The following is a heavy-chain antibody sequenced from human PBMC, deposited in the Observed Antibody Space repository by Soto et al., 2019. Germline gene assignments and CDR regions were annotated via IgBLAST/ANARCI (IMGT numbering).Heavy chain of an antibody. Sequence: EVQLVESGGCLVQPGRSLRLSCAASGFTFDDYAMHWVRQAPGKGLEWVSGISWNSGSLGYADSVKGRFTISRDNAKNSLYLQMNNLRAEDTALYYCAKDMYSSHHYGMDVWGQGTTVTVSS. D-gene: IGHD3-22*01. CDR1: GFTFDDYA. J-gene: IGHJ6*02. CDR3: AKDMYSSHHYGMDV. V-gene: IGHV3-9*01. CDR2: ISWNSGSL.